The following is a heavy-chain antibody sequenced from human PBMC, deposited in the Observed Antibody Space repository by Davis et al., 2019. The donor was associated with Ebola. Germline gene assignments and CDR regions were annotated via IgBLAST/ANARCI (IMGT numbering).Heavy chain of an antibody. CDR3: ARGGSPAMFKGVDE. CDR2: IDYRGGS. Sequence: PSETLSLTCTVSGVSIIDHYWSCIRQSPGKGLEWIGYIDYRGGSTYKPSLRSRITMSVDTSKNQFSLKLKSITAADTAVYYCARGGSPAMFKGVDEWGQGTLATVAS. V-gene: IGHV4-59*11. J-gene: IGHJ4*02. D-gene: IGHD2-2*01. CDR1: GVSIIDHY.